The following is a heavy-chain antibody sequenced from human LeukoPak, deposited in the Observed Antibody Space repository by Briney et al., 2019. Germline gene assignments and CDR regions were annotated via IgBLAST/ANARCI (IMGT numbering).Heavy chain of an antibody. CDR3: ARSATTRYYFDY. Sequence: PGGSLRLSCAASGFXFSNYAISWVRQAPGKGLEWVSVIYSGGSTYYADSVKGRFTISRDNSKNTLYLQMNSLRAEDTAVYYCARSATTRYYFDYWGQGTLVTVSS. CDR1: GFXFSNYA. CDR2: IYSGGST. D-gene: IGHD4-17*01. V-gene: IGHV3-66*01. J-gene: IGHJ4*02.